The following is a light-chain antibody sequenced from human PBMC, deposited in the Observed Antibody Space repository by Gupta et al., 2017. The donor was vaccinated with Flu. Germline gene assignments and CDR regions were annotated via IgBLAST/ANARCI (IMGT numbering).Light chain of an antibody. V-gene: IGLV2-8*01. CDR3: TSYTGNNEFAV. CDR2: GDS. CDR1: NDIAGYNL. Sequence: NDIAGYNLVSWYQQHPSTPPRLLIYGDSRRPSGVPPRFSGSKAGNTASLTVSRLQSDDEADYCCTSYTGNNEFAVFGGGTRLTVL. J-gene: IGLJ3*02.